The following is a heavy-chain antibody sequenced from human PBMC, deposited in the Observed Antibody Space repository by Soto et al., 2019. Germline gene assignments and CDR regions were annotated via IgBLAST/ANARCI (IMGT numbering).Heavy chain of an antibody. CDR2: MNPGSGDT. CDR1: GYSFTNND. CDR3: ARMETFGSLNWIDP. Sequence: QVQLVQSGAEVREPGASEKVSCKASGYSFTNNDVSWVRQATGQGLEWMGWMNPGSGDTGYAQKFQGRVTMTRDISIATAYMELSSLRSDDTAIYYCARMETFGSLNWIDPWGQGTLVTVSS. V-gene: IGHV1-8*01. D-gene: IGHD3-16*01. J-gene: IGHJ5*02.